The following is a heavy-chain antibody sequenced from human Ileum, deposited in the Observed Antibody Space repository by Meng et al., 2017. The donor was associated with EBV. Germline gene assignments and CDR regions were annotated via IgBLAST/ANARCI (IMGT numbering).Heavy chain of an antibody. J-gene: IGHJ4*02. V-gene: IGHV4-34*12. D-gene: IGHD2-8*02. Sequence: HVQLQQGGAGLLKPSATLSLPCAVNGGSLSGAYWNWSRQPPGKGLNWIGEIIHGGSPSYNPSLKSRVTISIDTSKNQLSLMLSSVTAADTAVYYCARRPTGIDYWGQGTLVTVSS. CDR3: ARRPTGIDY. CDR2: IIHGGSP. CDR1: GGSLSGAY.